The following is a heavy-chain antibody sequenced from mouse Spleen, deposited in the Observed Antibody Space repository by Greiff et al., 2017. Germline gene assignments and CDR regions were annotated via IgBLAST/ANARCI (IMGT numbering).Heavy chain of an antibody. D-gene: IGHD1-1*01. CDR3: ARSNYYDGSQYYFDY. J-gene: IGHJ2*01. CDR2: IYPGDGDT. Sequence: QVQLRQSGPELVKPGASVKISCKASGYAFSSSWMNWVKQRPGKGLEWIGRIYPGDGDTNYNGKFKGKATLTADKSSSTAYMQLSSLTSEDSAVYFCARSNYYDGSQYYFDYWGQGTTLTVSS. CDR1: GYAFSSSW. V-gene: IGHV1-82*01.